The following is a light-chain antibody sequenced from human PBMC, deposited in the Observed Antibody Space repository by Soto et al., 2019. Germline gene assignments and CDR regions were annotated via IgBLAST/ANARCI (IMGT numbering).Light chain of an antibody. CDR1: QSISTW. CDR3: QQYINRWT. J-gene: IGKJ1*01. Sequence: DVQITQCPSTLSESVGDRDTITCRASQSISTWLAWYQQKPGKAPKLLIYKASSLESGVPSRLSGSGSGTEFTLTFSCLQPDDFATYYCQQYINRWTFVQGTKVDIK. V-gene: IGKV1-5*03. CDR2: KAS.